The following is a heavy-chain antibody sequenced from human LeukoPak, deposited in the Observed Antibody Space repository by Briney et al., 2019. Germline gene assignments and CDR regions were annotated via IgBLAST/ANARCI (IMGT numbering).Heavy chain of an antibody. CDR3: ARLRDYYDRSGYYFFDD. J-gene: IGHJ4*02. CDR1: GYSFTSYW. CDR2: IYPDDSDT. D-gene: IGHD3-22*01. Sequence: GESLKISCKGSGYSFTSYWIGWVRQMPGKGLEWMGIIYPDDSDTRYSPSFQGQVTISGDKSISTAYLQWSSLKASDTAMYYCARLRDYYDRSGYYFFDDWGQGTLVTVSS. V-gene: IGHV5-51*01.